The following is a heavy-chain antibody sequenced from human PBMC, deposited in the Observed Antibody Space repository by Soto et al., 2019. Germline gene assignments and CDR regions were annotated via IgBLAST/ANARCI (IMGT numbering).Heavy chain of an antibody. V-gene: IGHV5-10-1*01. CDR2: IDPSDSYT. Sequence: GESLKISCKGSGYSFTSYWISWVRQMPGKGLEWMGRIDPSDSYTNYSPSFQGHVTISADKSISTAYLQWSSLKAPDTAMYYCARPHYDFWSGYADYYYGMDVWGQGTTVTVS. CDR3: ARPHYDFWSGYADYYYGMDV. J-gene: IGHJ6*02. D-gene: IGHD3-3*01. CDR1: GYSFTSYW.